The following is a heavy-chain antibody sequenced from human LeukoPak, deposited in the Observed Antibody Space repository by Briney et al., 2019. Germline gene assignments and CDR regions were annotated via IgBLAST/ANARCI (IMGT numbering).Heavy chain of an antibody. Sequence: KPSETLSLTCTVSGGSISSYYWSWIRQPPGKGLEWIGYIYYSGSTNYNPSLKSRVTISVDTSKNQFSLKLSSVTAADTAVYYCASGNGYYYYFDYWGQGTLVTVSS. CDR2: IYYSGST. V-gene: IGHV4-59*01. D-gene: IGHD3-3*01. J-gene: IGHJ4*02. CDR3: ASGNGYYYYFDY. CDR1: GGSISSYY.